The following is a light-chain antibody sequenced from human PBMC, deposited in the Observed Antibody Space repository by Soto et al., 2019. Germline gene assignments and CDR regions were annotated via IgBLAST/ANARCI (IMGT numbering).Light chain of an antibody. CDR2: RVF. J-gene: IGKJ1*01. CDR3: QQFGGSPRT. CDR1: QSVGES. V-gene: IGKV3-20*01. Sequence: EIVVTQSPGTLSLSPGERATLSCRASQSVGESLVWYQQKPGQAPRLLIYRVFNRTTGIPDRFSGSGSGTDFTLTISRLEPEDFAVYYCQQFGGSPRTFGRGTKVERK.